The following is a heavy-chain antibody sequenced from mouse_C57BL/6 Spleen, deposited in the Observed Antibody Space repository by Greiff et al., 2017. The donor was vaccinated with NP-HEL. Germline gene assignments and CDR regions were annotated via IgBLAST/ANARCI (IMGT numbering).Heavy chain of an antibody. CDR2: IYPGNSDT. Sequence: VQLKQSGTVLARPGASVKMSCKTSGYTFTSYWMHWVKQRPGQGLEWIGAIYPGNSDTSYNQKFKGKAKLTAVTSASTAYMELSSLTNEDSAVYYCTRVTTVVATRNWYFDVWGTGTTVTVSS. V-gene: IGHV1-5*01. D-gene: IGHD1-1*01. J-gene: IGHJ1*03. CDR3: TRVTTVVATRNWYFDV. CDR1: GYTFTSYW.